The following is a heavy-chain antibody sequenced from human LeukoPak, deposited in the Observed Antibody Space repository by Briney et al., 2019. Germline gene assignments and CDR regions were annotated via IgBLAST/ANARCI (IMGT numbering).Heavy chain of an antibody. D-gene: IGHD6-19*01. V-gene: IGHV1-18*04. CDR2: ISAYNGNT. Sequence: ASVKVSCKASGYTFTSYYMHWVRQAPGQGLEWMGWISAYNGNTNYAQKLQGRVTMTTDTSTSTAYMELRSLRSDDTAVYYCARTQWLGYLTLEDWGQGTLVTVSS. CDR3: ARTQWLGYLTLED. J-gene: IGHJ4*02. CDR1: GYTFTSYY.